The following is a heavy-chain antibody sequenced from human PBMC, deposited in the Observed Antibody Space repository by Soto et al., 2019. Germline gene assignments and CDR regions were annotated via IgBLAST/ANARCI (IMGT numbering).Heavy chain of an antibody. D-gene: IGHD3-22*01. CDR2: IKSKTDGGTP. V-gene: IGHV3-15*07. CDR1: GFTFTTAW. J-gene: IGHJ4*02. CDR3: TTQTYYYDSSGYYYDGWVVDY. Sequence: GGSLRLSCTASGFTFTTAWINWVRQAPGKGLEWVGRIKSKTDGGTPDFAAPVRGRFAISRDDSKNTLYLQMNSLKTEDTAVYYCTTQTYYYDSSGYYYDGWVVDYWGQRTLVTVSS.